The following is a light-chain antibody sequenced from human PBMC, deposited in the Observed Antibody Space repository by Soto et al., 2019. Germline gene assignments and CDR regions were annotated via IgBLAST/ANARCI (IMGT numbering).Light chain of an antibody. V-gene: IGKV3-15*01. J-gene: IGKJ1*01. CDR3: QQYFEWPPMT. CDR2: GAS. CDR1: QNVDSSY. Sequence: EIVLTQAPVTLSLSPVERSTLARSASQNVDSSYLAWYQQKPGQAPRLLIYGASTRATGIPARFSGSGSGTEFTLTISSLRSEDSAIYYCQQYFEWPPMTFGQGTKVDIK.